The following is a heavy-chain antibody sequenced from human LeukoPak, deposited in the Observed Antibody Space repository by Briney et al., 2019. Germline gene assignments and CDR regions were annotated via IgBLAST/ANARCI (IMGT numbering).Heavy chain of an antibody. CDR3: ARVEHYYDSSGYSPFDY. D-gene: IGHD3-22*01. Sequence: SQTLSLTCAISGDSVSSNSAAWNWIRQSPSRGLEWLGRTYYRSKWYNDYAVSVKSRITINPDRSKNQFSLQLDSVTPEDTAVYYCARVEHYYDSSGYSPFDYWGQGTLVTASS. V-gene: IGHV6-1*01. J-gene: IGHJ4*02. CDR1: GDSVSSNSAA. CDR2: TYYRSKWYN.